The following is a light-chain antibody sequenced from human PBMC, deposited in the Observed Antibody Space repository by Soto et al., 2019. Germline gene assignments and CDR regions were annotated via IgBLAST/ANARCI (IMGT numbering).Light chain of an antibody. J-gene: IGLJ1*01. V-gene: IGLV1-40*01. CDR1: SSNLGAGYL. CDR2: GNI. CDR3: QSYDSTLSARYV. Sequence: QSVLTQPPSVSGAPGQRVTISCTGGSSNLGAGYLVHWYQQFPGTAPKILIFGNINRPSGVPDRFSGSKSGTSASLAITGLQAEDEGDYYCQSYDSTLSARYVFGTGTKLTVL.